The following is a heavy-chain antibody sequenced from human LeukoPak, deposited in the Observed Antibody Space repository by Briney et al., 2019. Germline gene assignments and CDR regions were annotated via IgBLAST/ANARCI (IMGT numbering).Heavy chain of an antibody. CDR1: GDSFRSYY. J-gene: IGHJ5*02. D-gene: IGHD3-22*01. CDR2: IYYSGST. CDR3: AKLTRIGYYDSSGYYPYDWFDP. V-gene: IGHV4-59*08. Sequence: SETLSLTCTVSGDSFRSYYWSWIRQPPGKGLEWIGYIYYSGSTNYNPSLKSRVTISVDTSKNQFSMKLSSVTAADTAVYYCAKLTRIGYYDSSGYYPYDWFDPWGQGTLVTVSS.